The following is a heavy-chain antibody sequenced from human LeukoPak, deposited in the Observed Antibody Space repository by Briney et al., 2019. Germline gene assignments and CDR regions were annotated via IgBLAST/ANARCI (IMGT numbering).Heavy chain of an antibody. J-gene: IGHJ3*02. CDR3: ARAVYCGGDCYFDAFDI. V-gene: IGHV3-30-3*01. CDR1: GFTFSSYA. D-gene: IGHD2-21*02. Sequence: GGSLRLSCAASGFTFSSYAMHWVRQAPGKGLEWVAVISYDGSNKYYADSVKGRFTISRDNSKNTLYLQMNSLRAEDTTVYYCARAVYCGGDCYFDAFDIWGQGTMVTVSS. CDR2: ISYDGSNK.